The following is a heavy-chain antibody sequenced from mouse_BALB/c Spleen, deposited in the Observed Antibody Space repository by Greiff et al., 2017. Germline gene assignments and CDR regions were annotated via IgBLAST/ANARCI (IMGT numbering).Heavy chain of an antibody. CDR1: GYTFTSYW. CDR3: ASGDGNYDY. Sequence: QVQLQQSGAELAKPGASVKMSCKASGYTFTSYWMHWVKQRPGQGLEWIGYINPSTGYTEYNQKFKDKATLTADKSSSTAYMQLSSLTSEDSAVYYCASGDGNYDYWGQGTTLTVSS. D-gene: IGHD2-1*01. J-gene: IGHJ2*01. CDR2: INPSTGYT. V-gene: IGHV1-7*01.